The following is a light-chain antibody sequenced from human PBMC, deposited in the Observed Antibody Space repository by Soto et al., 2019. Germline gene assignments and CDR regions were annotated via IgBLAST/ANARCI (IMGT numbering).Light chain of an antibody. CDR1: TANSGSKY. J-gene: IGLJ1*01. CDR2: RNN. CDR3: ATSDDSLDVFYD. Sequence: QAVRSQPCWASGTPGEGGTISYSESTANSGSKYVYWYQQLPGTAPKLLIYRNNQRPSGVPDRFSGSTSGTSASLAISGLRSDDEADCFRATSDDSLDVFYDSGTGTRV. V-gene: IGLV1-47*01.